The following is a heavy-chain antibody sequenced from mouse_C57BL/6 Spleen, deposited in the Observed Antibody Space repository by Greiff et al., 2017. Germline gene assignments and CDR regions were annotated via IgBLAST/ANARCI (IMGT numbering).Heavy chain of an antibody. D-gene: IGHD2-4*01. CDR1: GYTFTSYW. V-gene: IGHV1-72*01. CDR3: AREEYDYDGGAWFAY. J-gene: IGHJ3*01. Sequence: VKLQQPGAELVKPGASVKLSCKASGYTFTSYWMHWVKQRPGRGLEWIGRIDPNSGGTKYNEKFKSKATLTVDKPSSTAYMQLSSLTSEDSAVYYGAREEYDYDGGAWFAYWGQGTLVTVSA. CDR2: IDPNSGGT.